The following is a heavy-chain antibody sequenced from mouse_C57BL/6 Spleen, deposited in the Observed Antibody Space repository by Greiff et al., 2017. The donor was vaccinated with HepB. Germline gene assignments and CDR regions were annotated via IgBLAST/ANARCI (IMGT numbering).Heavy chain of an antibody. Sequence: EVQLQQSGPGLVKPSQSLSLTCSVPGYSITSGYSWNWIRQFPGNKLEWMGYISYDGSNNYNPSLKNRISITRDTSKNQFFLKLNSVTTEDTATYYCARGGSIDYWGQGTTLTVSS. CDR2: ISYDGSN. CDR1: GYSITSGYS. J-gene: IGHJ2*01. CDR3: ARGGSIDY. D-gene: IGHD1-1*01. V-gene: IGHV3-6*01.